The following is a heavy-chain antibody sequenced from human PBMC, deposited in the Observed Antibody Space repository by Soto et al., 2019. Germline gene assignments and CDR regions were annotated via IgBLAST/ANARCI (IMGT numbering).Heavy chain of an antibody. D-gene: IGHD1-1*01. CDR1: GYTFTSYG. V-gene: IGHV1-18*01. CDR2: ISAYNGNT. Sequence: GASVKVSCKASGYTFTSYGISWVRQAPGQGLEWMGWISAYNGNTNYAQKLQGRVTMTTDTSTSTAYMELRSLRSDDTAVYYCARFATGTGVYYFDYWGQGTLVTVSS. CDR3: ARFATGTGVYYFDY. J-gene: IGHJ4*02.